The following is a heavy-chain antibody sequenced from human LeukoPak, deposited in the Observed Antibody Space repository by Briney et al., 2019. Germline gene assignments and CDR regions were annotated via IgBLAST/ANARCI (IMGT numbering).Heavy chain of an antibody. Sequence: PSETLSLTCTVSGGSISSSTYYWGWIRQPPGKGLEWIGSLQDSGSTYYNPSLKSRVIISVDTSKNQFSLKLSSATASDTAVYYCARRHYSGYDVFDYWGQGTLVTVSS. CDR1: GGSISSSTYY. D-gene: IGHD5-12*01. CDR2: LQDSGST. V-gene: IGHV4-39*01. J-gene: IGHJ4*02. CDR3: ARRHYSGYDVFDY.